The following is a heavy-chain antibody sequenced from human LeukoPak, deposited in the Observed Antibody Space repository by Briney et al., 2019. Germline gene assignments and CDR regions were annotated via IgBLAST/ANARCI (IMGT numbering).Heavy chain of an antibody. CDR1: GFTFSDYY. J-gene: IGHJ4*02. Sequence: GGSLRLSCAASGFTFSDYYMSWIRQAPGKGLEWVSYIGSSGSTIYYADSVKGRFTISRDNAKNSLYLQMNSLRAEDTAVYYCARPYCSGGSCYLDYWGQGTLVTVSS. D-gene: IGHD2-15*01. V-gene: IGHV3-11*04. CDR3: ARPYCSGGSCYLDY. CDR2: IGSSGSTI.